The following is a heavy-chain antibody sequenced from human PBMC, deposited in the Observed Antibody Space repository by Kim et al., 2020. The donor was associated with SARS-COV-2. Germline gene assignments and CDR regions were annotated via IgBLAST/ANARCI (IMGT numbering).Heavy chain of an antibody. CDR2: ISSGGST. J-gene: IGHJ3*02. CDR1: GFTVSSNY. Sequence: GGSLRLSCAASGFTVSSNYMRWVRQAPGKGLEWVSVISSGGSTYYEESVKGGCTISRHNSNNTLYLQMNSLRAEDTAVYYCARDLGVGSDVGFGPGLDAFDIWGHGTMVTVSS. V-gene: IGHV3-53*04. CDR3: ARDLGVGSDVGFGPGLDAFDI. D-gene: IGHD3-10*01.